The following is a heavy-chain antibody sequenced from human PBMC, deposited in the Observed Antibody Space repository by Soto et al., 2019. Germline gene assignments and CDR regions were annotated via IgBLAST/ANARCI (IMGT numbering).Heavy chain of an antibody. CDR2: IYYSGST. V-gene: IGHV4-59*01. J-gene: IGHJ4*02. Sequence: SETLSLTCPVSGGSISSYYWSWIRQPPGKGLEWIGYIYYSGSTNYNPSLKSRVTISVDTSKNQFSLKLSSVTAADTAVYYCARDSGDIIDYWGQGTLVTVSS. CDR1: GGSISSYY. CDR3: ARDSGDIIDY. D-gene: IGHD4-17*01.